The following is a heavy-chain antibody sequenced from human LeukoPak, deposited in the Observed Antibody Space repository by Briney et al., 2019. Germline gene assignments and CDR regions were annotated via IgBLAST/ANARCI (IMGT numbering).Heavy chain of an antibody. CDR2: IYYSGST. CDR1: GGSISSYY. CDR3: ATYQLPSLGYYYYMDV. J-gene: IGHJ6*03. V-gene: IGHV4-59*07. Sequence: PSDTLSFTCTVSGGSISSYYWSWMRQPPGKGLEWIGYIYYSGSTNYNPSLKSRVTISVDASKNQFSLKLSSVTAADTAVYYCATYQLPSLGYYYYMDVWGKGTTVTVSS. D-gene: IGHD2-2*01.